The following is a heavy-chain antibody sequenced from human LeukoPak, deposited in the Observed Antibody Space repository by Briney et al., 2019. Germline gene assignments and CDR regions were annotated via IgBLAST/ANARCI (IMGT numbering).Heavy chain of an antibody. Sequence: SVKVSCKASGGTFSSYAISWVRQAPGQGLEWMGGIIPIFGTANYAQKFQGRVTITADKSTSTAHMELSSLRSEDTAVYYCAGGQLLSNYFDYWGQGTLVTVSS. V-gene: IGHV1-69*06. CDR1: GGTFSSYA. CDR3: AGGQLLSNYFDY. J-gene: IGHJ4*02. CDR2: IIPIFGTA. D-gene: IGHD2-2*01.